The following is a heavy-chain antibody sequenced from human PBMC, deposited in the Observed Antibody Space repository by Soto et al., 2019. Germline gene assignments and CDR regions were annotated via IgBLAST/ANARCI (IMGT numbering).Heavy chain of an antibody. J-gene: IGHJ5*02. V-gene: IGHV4-59*08. CDR3: ARHKFGSGVSYFDP. CDR1: GASINNYY. Sequence: PSETLSLTCPVSGASINNYYWSWIRQPPGKGLEWIGYIFYSGSTNYNPSLKNRVTISVDTSKNQFSLKLSSVAAADTAVYYCARHKFGSGVSYFDPWGQGTLVTVSS. CDR2: IFYSGST. D-gene: IGHD3-10*01.